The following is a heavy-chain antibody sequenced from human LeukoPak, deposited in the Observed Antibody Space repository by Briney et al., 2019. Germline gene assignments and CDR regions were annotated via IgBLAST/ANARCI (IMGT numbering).Heavy chain of an antibody. V-gene: IGHV4-34*01. CDR1: GGSFSGYY. D-gene: IGHD3-10*01. Sequence: PSETLSLTCAVYGGSFSGYYWSWIRQPPGKGLVWIGEINHSGSTNYNPSLKSRVTISVDTSKNQFSLKLTSVTAADTAVYYCAREGNYYGSGSYYYAYWGQGTLVTVSS. CDR3: AREGNYYGSGSYYYAY. CDR2: INHSGST. J-gene: IGHJ4*02.